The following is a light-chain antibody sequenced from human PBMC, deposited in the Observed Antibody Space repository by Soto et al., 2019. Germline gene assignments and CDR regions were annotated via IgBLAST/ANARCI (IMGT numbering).Light chain of an antibody. CDR3: QQRSNWPTWT. J-gene: IGKJ1*01. Sequence: EIVMTQSPATLSVSPGERATLSCRASQSVSSFLAWYQQNPGQAPRLLIYDASNRATGIPARFSGSGSGTDFTLTISSLEPEDFAVYYCQQRSNWPTWTFGQGTKVDIK. V-gene: IGKV3-11*01. CDR2: DAS. CDR1: QSVSSF.